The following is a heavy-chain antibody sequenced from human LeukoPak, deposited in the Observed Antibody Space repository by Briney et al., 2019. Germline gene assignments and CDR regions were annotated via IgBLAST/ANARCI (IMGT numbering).Heavy chain of an antibody. CDR3: AREAPPPVVPAAPYYYYYGMDV. CDR2: ISSSGSTI. J-gene: IGHJ6*02. Sequence: GGSLRLSCAASGFTFSYYGMHWVRQAPGKGLEWVSYISSSGSTIYYADSVKGRFTISRDNAKNSLYLQMNSLRAEDTAVYYCAREAPPPVVPAAPYYYYYGMDVWGQGTTVTVSS. D-gene: IGHD2-2*01. CDR1: GFTFSYYG. V-gene: IGHV3-48*04.